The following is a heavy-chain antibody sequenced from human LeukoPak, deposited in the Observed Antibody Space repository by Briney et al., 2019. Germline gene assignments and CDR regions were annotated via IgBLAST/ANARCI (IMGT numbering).Heavy chain of an antibody. J-gene: IGHJ6*03. CDR1: GYTFTSYG. V-gene: IGHV1-18*01. CDR3: ARCFTVTFYDYYYYMDV. CDR2: ISAYNGNT. D-gene: IGHD4-11*01. Sequence: ASVKVSCKASGYTFTSYGISWVRQAPGQGLEWMGWISAYNGNTNYAQKLQGRVTMTTDTSTSTAYMELRSLRSDDTAVYYCARCFTVTFYDYYYYMDVWGKGTTVTVSS.